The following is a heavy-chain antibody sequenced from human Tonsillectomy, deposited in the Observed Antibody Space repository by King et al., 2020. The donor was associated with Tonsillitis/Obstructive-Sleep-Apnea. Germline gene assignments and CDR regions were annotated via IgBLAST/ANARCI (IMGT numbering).Heavy chain of an antibody. Sequence: QLVQSGAEVKKPGASVKVSCKASGYTFTSYYMHWVRQAPGQGLEWMGIINPSGGSTSYAQKFQGRVTMTRDTSTSTVYMELSSLRSEDTAVYYCARDQRDYDFWSCYRNGGNYHSYYGMDVWGQGTTVTVSS. CDR3: ARDQRDYDFWSCYRNGGNYHSYYGMDV. D-gene: IGHD3-3*01. CDR1: GYTFTSYY. CDR2: INPSGGST. J-gene: IGHJ6*02. V-gene: IGHV1-46*01.